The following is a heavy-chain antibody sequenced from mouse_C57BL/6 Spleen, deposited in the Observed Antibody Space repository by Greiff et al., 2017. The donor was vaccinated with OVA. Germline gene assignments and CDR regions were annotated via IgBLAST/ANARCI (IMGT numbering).Heavy chain of an antibody. CDR3: ARGSSNYEGAWFAY. Sequence: EVQLVESGGGLVKPGGSLKLTCAASGFTFSSYAMSWVRQTPEKRLEWVATISDGGSYTYYPDNVKGRFTISRDNAKNNLYLQMSHLKSEDTAMYYCARGSSNYEGAWFAYWGQGTLVAVSA. V-gene: IGHV5-4*01. D-gene: IGHD2-5*01. CDR2: ISDGGSYT. J-gene: IGHJ3*01. CDR1: GFTFSSYA.